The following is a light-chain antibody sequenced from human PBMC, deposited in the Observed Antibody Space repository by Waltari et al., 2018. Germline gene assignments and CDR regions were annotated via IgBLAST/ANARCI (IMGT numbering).Light chain of an antibody. J-gene: IGKJ2*01. Sequence: DIQMTQSPSTLSASLGDGVTFTCRASRSIRTWLAWYPQKLGKAPKLLIYKASTLEGGVPSRFSGSGSETEFTLTITSLQPDDFATYYCQQYYTYPYTFGQGTKLEIK. CDR3: QQYYTYPYT. CDR2: KAS. V-gene: IGKV1-5*03. CDR1: RSIRTW.